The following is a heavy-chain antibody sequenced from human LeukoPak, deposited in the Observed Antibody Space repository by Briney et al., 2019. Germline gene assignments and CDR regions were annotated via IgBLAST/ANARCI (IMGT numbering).Heavy chain of an antibody. V-gene: IGHV3-64D*06. Sequence: HPGGSLRLSCAASGFTFSSYAMHWVRQAPGKGLEYVSAISSNGGSTYYADSVKGRFTISRDNSKNTLYLQMSSLRAEDTAVYYCVKEEWELLARRCFDYWGQGTLVTVSS. CDR3: VKEEWELLARRCFDY. J-gene: IGHJ4*02. CDR2: ISSNGGST. CDR1: GFTFSSYA. D-gene: IGHD1-26*01.